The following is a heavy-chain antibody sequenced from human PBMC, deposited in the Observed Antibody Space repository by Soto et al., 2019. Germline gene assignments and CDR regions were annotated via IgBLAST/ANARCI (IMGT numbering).Heavy chain of an antibody. CDR2: IIPVFGTP. CDR1: GYSFSSLA. D-gene: IGHD6-13*01. V-gene: IGHV1-69*06. J-gene: IGHJ4*02. Sequence: QVQLEQSGSEVKKSGSSVKVSCKASGYSFSSLAITWVRQAPGQGLEWMGGIIPVFGTPSYAQKFQGRVTISADKSTNPSYLELRSLRSEDTAVYYCARGGALSTSWYWGDGLDSWGQGTQVTVSS. CDR3: ARGGALSTSWYWGDGLDS.